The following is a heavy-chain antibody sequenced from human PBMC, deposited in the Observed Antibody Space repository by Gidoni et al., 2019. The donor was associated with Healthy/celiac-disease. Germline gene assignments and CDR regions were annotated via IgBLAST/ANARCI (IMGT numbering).Heavy chain of an antibody. V-gene: IGHV4-38-2*02. CDR2: IYHSGST. Sequence: QVHLQESGPGLVKPSETLSLTCTVSGYSIRSGYYWGWIRQPPGKGLEWIGSIYHSGSTYYNPSLKSRVTISVDTSKNQFSLKLSSVTAADTAVYYCARGKVLRAAAAGFDYWGQGTLVTVSS. CDR3: ARGKVLRAAAAGFDY. CDR1: GYSIRSGYY. J-gene: IGHJ4*02. D-gene: IGHD6-13*01.